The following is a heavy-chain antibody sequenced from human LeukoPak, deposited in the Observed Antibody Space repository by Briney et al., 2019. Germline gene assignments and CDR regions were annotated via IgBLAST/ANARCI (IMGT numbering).Heavy chain of an antibody. J-gene: IGHJ5*02. D-gene: IGHD1-26*01. Sequence: SETLSLTCAVYGGSFSGYHWSWIRQPPGKGLEWIGEINHSGSTNYNPSLKSRVTISVDTSKNQFSLKLSSVTAADTAVYYCARVLGWFDPWGQGTLVTVSS. CDR3: ARVLGWFDP. CDR2: INHSGST. V-gene: IGHV4-34*01. CDR1: GGSFSGYH.